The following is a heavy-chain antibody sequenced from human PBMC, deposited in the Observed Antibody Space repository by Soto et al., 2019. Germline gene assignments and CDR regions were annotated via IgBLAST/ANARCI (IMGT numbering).Heavy chain of an antibody. J-gene: IGHJ3*02. V-gene: IGHV1-18*01. Sequence: ASVKVSCKASGYTFTSYGISWVRQAPGQGLEWMGWISAYNGNTNYAQKLQGRVTMTTDTSTSTAYMELRSLRSDDTAVYYCATHYSSGPEEEVFAFDIWGQGTMVTASS. CDR2: ISAYNGNT. CDR1: GYTFTSYG. D-gene: IGHD6-19*01. CDR3: ATHYSSGPEEEVFAFDI.